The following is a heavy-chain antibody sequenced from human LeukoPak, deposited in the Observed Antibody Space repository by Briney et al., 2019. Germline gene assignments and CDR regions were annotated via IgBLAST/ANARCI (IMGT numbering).Heavy chain of an antibody. J-gene: IGHJ3*02. CDR2: ISSSGSTI. V-gene: IGHV3-48*03. Sequence: PGGSLRLSCAASRFTFSTYEMNWVRKAPGKGLEWVSYISSSGSTINYADSVKGRFTISRDNAKNSLYLRMNSLRAEDTAVYYCARGSGDGFDIWGQGTMVTVSS. CDR3: ARGSGDGFDI. D-gene: IGHD3-10*01. CDR1: RFTFSTYE.